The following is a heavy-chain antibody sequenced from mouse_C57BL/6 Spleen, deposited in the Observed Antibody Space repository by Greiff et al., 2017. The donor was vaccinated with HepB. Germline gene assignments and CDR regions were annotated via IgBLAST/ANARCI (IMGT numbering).Heavy chain of an antibody. CDR1: GFNIQDYY. J-gene: IGHJ4*01. D-gene: IGHD1-1*01. Sequence: EVQLQQSGAELVKPGASVTLSCTASGFNIQDYYMHWVKQRTEQGLEWIGRIAPEDGETKYAPKYPGKATITADTSSNTAYLQLSSLTSEDTAVYYCARWDYGSSYGFVDYYAMDYWGQGTSVTVSS. CDR2: IAPEDGET. V-gene: IGHV14-2*01. CDR3: ARWDYGSSYGFVDYYAMDY.